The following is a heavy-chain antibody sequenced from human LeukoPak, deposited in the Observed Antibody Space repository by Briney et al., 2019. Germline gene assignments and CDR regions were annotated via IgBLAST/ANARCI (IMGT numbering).Heavy chain of an antibody. J-gene: IGHJ4*02. D-gene: IGHD2-2*01. CDR1: GYTFTGYY. CDR2: INPNSGGT. Sequence: ASVTVSCKASGYTFTGYYMHWVRQAPGQGLEWMGWINPNSGGTNYAQKFQGRVTMTRDTSISTAYMELSRLRSDDTAVYYCARVVPAAIIPMDYRGQGTLVTVSS. CDR3: ARVVPAAIIPMDY. V-gene: IGHV1-2*02.